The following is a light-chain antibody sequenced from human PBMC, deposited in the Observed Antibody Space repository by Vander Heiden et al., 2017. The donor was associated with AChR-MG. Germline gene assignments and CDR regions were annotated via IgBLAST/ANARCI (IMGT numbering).Light chain of an antibody. Sequence: QSVLTQPPSASGTPGQTVTISCSGSSSNIGHNYVYWYQQLPGTAPKLLICRNNQRPSGVSDRFSGSKSGTSASLAISGLRSEDEADYYCATWDDTLGAWVFGGGTKLTVL. CDR3: ATWDDTLGAWV. CDR1: SSNIGHNY. J-gene: IGLJ3*02. V-gene: IGLV1-47*01. CDR2: RNN.